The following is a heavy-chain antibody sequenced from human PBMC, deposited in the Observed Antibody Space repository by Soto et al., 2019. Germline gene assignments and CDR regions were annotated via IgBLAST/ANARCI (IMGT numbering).Heavy chain of an antibody. D-gene: IGHD6-19*01. CDR2: ISDDGNSQ. V-gene: IGHV3-30*18. CDR1: GLSFSNYG. Sequence: QVQLVELGGGAVQPGRSLTLSCTASGLSFSNYGVHWVRQAPGKGLEWVAIISDDGNSQNYAGSVKGRRTISRDNFKNTVYLQMERLRGDDTAVYYCAKDRYSSSPGHLEYWCKGTLVTVSS. CDR3: AKDRYSSSPGHLEY. J-gene: IGHJ4*02.